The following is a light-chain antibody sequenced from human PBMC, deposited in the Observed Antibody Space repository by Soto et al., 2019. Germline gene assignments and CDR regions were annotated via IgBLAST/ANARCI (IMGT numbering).Light chain of an antibody. CDR2: DVS. CDR3: CSYAASYTGV. J-gene: IGLJ3*02. V-gene: IGLV2-11*01. Sequence: QSALTQPRSVSGSPGQSVTISFTGTSSDVGGYNYVSWYQQHPGKAPKLMIYDVSKRPSGVPDRFSGSKSGNTASLTISGLQAEDEADYYCCSYAASYTGVFGGGTKHNVL. CDR1: SSDVGGYNY.